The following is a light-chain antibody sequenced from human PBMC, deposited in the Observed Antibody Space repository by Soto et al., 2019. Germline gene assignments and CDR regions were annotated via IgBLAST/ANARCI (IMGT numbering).Light chain of an antibody. V-gene: IGLV1-51*02. CDR3: GTWDTSLSAHVV. J-gene: IGLJ2*01. CDR1: GSNVGNNY. CDR2: ENN. Sequence: QSVLTQPPSVSAAPGQKVTISCSGSGSNVGNNYVSWYQYLPGTAPKLLIYENNKRPSGIPDRFSGSKSGTSATLGITGLQTGDEADYYCGTWDTSLSAHVVFGGGTKLTVL.